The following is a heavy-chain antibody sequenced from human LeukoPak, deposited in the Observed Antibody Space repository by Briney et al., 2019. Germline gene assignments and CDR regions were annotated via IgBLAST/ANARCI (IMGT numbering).Heavy chain of an antibody. J-gene: IGHJ4*02. Sequence: SESLSLTCTVSGGSISNNYWSWIRESPGKGLEWIGYIYSSGSTDYNPSLKSRVTLSVDTSKNQLSLKLNSVTAADTAVYCCARHGLKLVGASTIYCDIGGQGTRVTVSS. D-gene: IGHD1-26*01. CDR2: IYSSGST. CDR3: ARHGLKLVGASTIYCDI. CDR1: GGSISNNY. V-gene: IGHV4-59*08.